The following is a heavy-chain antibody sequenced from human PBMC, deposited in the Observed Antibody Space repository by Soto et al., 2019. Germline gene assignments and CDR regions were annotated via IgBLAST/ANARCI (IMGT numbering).Heavy chain of an antibody. CDR2: IIPIFGTA. CDR3: ARLERWELPRPFDY. V-gene: IGHV1-69*13. J-gene: IGHJ4*02. CDR1: GGTFSSYA. D-gene: IGHD1-26*01. Sequence: SVKVSCKASGGTFSSYAISWVRQAPGQGLEWMGGIIPIFGTANYAQKFQGRVTITADESTSTAYMELSSLRSEDTAVYYCARLERWELPRPFDYWGQGTLVTVSS.